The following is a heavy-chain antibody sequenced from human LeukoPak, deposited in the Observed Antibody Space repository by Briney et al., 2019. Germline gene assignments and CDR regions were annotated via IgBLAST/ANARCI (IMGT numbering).Heavy chain of an antibody. Sequence: ASVKVSCKASGYTFTSYYMHWVRQAPGQGLEWMGIINPSGGSTSYAQKFQGRVTMTGDTSTSTVYMELSSLRSEDTAVYYCARDRIVGATNYYYYGMDVWGQGTTVTVSS. CDR2: INPSGGST. J-gene: IGHJ6*02. CDR3: ARDRIVGATNYYYYGMDV. V-gene: IGHV1-46*01. D-gene: IGHD1-26*01. CDR1: GYTFTSYY.